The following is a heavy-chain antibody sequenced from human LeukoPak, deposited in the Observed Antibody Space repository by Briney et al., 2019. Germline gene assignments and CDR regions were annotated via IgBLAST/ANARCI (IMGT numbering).Heavy chain of an antibody. CDR3: AKEWGSSGYYYYYGVDV. Sequence: GGSLRLSCAASGFTFSNYAMSWVRQAPGKGLEWVSIITGSGGSTYYADSVRGRFTISRDNSKNTLYLQMNSLRAEDTAVYYCAKEWGSSGYYYYYGVDVWGQGTTVTVS. J-gene: IGHJ6*02. CDR1: GFTFSNYA. CDR2: ITGSGGST. D-gene: IGHD6-6*01. V-gene: IGHV3-23*01.